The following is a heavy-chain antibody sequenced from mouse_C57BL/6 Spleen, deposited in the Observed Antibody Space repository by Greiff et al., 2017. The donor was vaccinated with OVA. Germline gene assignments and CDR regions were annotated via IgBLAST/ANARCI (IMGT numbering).Heavy chain of an antibody. D-gene: IGHD2-2*01. V-gene: IGHV1-81*01. CDR1: GYTFTSYG. CDR3: ATNPRYGSFAY. Sequence: VQLQQSGAELARPGASVKLSCKASGYTFTSYGISWVKQRTGQGLEWIGEIYPRSGNTYYNEKFKGKATLTADKSSSTAYMELRGLTSVYSAVYFCATNPRYGSFAYWGQGTLVTVSA. J-gene: IGHJ3*01. CDR2: IYPRSGNT.